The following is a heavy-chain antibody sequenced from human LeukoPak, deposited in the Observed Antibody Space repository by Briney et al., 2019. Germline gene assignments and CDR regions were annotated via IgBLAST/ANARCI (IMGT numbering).Heavy chain of an antibody. V-gene: IGHV1-2*02. CDR3: ARVSGVGATIFLADY. CDR1: GYTFTGYY. CDR2: INPNSGGT. D-gene: IGHD1-26*01. Sequence: ASVKVSCKASGYTFTGYYMHWVRQAPGQGLEWMGWINPNSGGTNYAQKFQGRVTMTRDTSISTAYMELGRLRSDDTAVYYCARVSGVGATIFLADYWGQGTLVTVSS. J-gene: IGHJ4*02.